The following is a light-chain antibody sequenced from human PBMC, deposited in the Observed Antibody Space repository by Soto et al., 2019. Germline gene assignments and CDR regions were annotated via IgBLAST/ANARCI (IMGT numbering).Light chain of an antibody. CDR1: SSDVGGFNY. CDR3: SSFAGSNTVV. V-gene: IGLV2-8*01. J-gene: IGLJ2*01. CDR2: EVT. Sequence: QSALTQPPSASGSPGQSVTISCTGTSSDVGGFNYVSWYQHHPGKAPKLMIYEVTKRPSGVPDRFSGSKSGNTASLTVSGLQAEEEADYYCSSFAGSNTVVFGGGTKLTVL.